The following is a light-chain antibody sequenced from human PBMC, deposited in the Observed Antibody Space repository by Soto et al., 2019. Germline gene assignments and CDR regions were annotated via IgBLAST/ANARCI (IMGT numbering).Light chain of an antibody. J-gene: IGKJ5*01. CDR1: QSVSSSY. Sequence: EIGWTQSPGTLSLSPGERATLSCRASQSVSSSYLAWSQQKPGQAPRLLIYGASSRTTGIPDRFSGSGSGTDFTLTISRLEPEDFTVYSCQQHGSSPITFDQGTRLEIK. CDR2: GAS. V-gene: IGKV3-20*01. CDR3: QQHGSSPIT.